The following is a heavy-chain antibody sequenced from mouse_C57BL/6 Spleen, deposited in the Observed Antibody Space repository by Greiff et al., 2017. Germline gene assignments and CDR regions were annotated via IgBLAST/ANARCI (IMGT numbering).Heavy chain of an antibody. V-gene: IGHV1-81*01. CDR1: GYTFTSYG. Sequence: QVQLQQSGAELARPGASVKLSCKASGYTFTSYGISWVKQRTGQGLEWIEEIYPRSGNTYYNEKFKGKATLTADKSSRTAYMELRSLTYEDAAVYFCERTYDYDDAMDYWGQGTSVTVSS. CDR3: ERTYDYDDAMDY. CDR2: IYPRSGNT. D-gene: IGHD2-4*01. J-gene: IGHJ4*01.